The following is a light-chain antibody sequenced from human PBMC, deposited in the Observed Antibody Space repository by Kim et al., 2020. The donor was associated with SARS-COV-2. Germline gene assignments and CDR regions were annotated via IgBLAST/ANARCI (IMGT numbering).Light chain of an antibody. CDR1: QSISNL. V-gene: IGKV1-5*03. CDR2: KAS. J-gene: IGKJ2*01. Sequence: DIQMTQSPSTLSASVGDRVTITCRASQSISNLLAWYQQKPGKAPKLLIYKASSLEGGVPSRFSGSGSGTEFTLTISSLQPDDFATYYCQQYTSYTNTFGQGTKLEI. CDR3: QQYTSYTNT.